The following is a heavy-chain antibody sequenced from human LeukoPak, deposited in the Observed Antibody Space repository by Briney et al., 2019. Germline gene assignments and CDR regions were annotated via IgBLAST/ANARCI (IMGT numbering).Heavy chain of an antibody. J-gene: IGHJ5*02. CDR2: IYTSGST. D-gene: IGHD6-13*01. V-gene: IGHV4-4*07. CDR3: ARAGEGAAANWFDP. CDR1: GGSISSYY. Sequence: SETLSLTCTGSGGSISSYYWSWIRQPAGKGLEWIGRIYTSGSTNYNPSLKSRVTMSVDTSKNQFSLKLSSVTAADTAVYYCARAGEGAAANWFDPWGQGTLVTVSS.